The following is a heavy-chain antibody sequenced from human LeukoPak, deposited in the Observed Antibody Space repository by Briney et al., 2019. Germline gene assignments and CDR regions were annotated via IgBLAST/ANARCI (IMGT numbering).Heavy chain of an antibody. J-gene: IGHJ4*02. V-gene: IGHV3-30*18. Sequence: GGSLRLSCAASGFTFSSYGMHWVRQAPGKGLEWVAVISYDGSNKYYADSVKGRFTISRDNSKNTLYVQMNSLRAEDTAVYYCAKVFSSGSYDYWGQGTLVTVSS. D-gene: IGHD1-26*01. CDR1: GFTFSSYG. CDR2: ISYDGSNK. CDR3: AKVFSSGSYDY.